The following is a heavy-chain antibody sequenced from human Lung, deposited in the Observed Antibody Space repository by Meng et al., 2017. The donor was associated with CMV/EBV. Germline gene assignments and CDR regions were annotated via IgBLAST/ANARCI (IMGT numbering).Heavy chain of an antibody. V-gene: IGHV3-11*01. J-gene: IGHJ6*02. CDR1: GFTFSDYY. CDR2: ISGSGTTT. Sequence: SCAVSGFTFSDYYMAWIRQAPGKGLEWVSYISGSGTTTYYADSVQGRFTISRDSAKNSLYLEMNSLRAEDTAVYYCARDCAATSCYNPINTYYYFYGLDGXGQGXTVTVSS. CDR3: ARDCAATSCYNPINTYYYFYGLDG. D-gene: IGHD2-2*02.